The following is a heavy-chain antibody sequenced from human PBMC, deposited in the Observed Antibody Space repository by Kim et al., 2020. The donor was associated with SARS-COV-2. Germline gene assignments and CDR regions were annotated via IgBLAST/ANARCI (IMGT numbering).Heavy chain of an antibody. CDR1: GYTFTSYA. V-gene: IGHV1-3*01. CDR2: INAGNGNT. D-gene: IGHD1-20*01. CDR3: ARVFDETSVTGTYNWFGP. J-gene: IGHJ5*02. Sequence: ASVKVSCKASGYTFTSYAMHWVRQAPGQRLEWMGWINAGNGNTKYSQKFQGRVTITRDTSASTAYMELSSLRSEDTAVYYCARVFDETSVTGTYNWFGPWGQGTLVTVSS.